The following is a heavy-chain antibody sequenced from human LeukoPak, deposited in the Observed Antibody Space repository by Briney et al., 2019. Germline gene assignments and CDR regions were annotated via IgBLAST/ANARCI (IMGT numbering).Heavy chain of an antibody. Sequence: SVTVSCKASGGTFSSCAISWVREAPGQGLERMGRIIPILGIANYAQKFQGRVTITADKSTSTAYMELSSLRSEDTAVYYCARAVDTAMVTWFDYWGQGTLVTVSS. J-gene: IGHJ4*02. D-gene: IGHD5-18*01. CDR3: ARAVDTAMVTWFDY. CDR2: IIPILGIA. V-gene: IGHV1-69*04. CDR1: GGTFSSCA.